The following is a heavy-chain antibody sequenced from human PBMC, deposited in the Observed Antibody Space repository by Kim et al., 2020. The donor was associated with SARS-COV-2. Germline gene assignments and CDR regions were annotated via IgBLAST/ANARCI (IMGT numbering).Heavy chain of an antibody. CDR2: ISWNSGSI. J-gene: IGHJ2*01. CDR3: AKDHYYYDSRYFDL. CDR1: GFTFDDYA. Sequence: GGSLRLSCAASGFTFDDYAMHWARQAPGKGLEWVSGISWNSGSIGYADSVKGRFTISRDNAKNSLYLQMNSLRAEDTALYYCAKDHYYYDSRYFDLWGRGTLVTVSS. V-gene: IGHV3-9*01. D-gene: IGHD3-22*01.